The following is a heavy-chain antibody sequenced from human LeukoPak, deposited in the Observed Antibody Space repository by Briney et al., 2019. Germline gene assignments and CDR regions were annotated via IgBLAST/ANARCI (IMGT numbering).Heavy chain of an antibody. V-gene: IGHV3-53*01. CDR2: IYRGGST. CDR3: ASGSSGWYYFDY. CDR1: GFTVSSNY. D-gene: IGHD6-19*01. J-gene: IGHJ4*02. Sequence: GGSLRLSCAASGFTVSSNYMSWVRQAPGKGLEWASVIYRGGSTYYADSVKGRFTISRDNSKNTLYLQMNSLRAEDTAVYYCASGSSGWYYFDYWGQGTLVTVSS.